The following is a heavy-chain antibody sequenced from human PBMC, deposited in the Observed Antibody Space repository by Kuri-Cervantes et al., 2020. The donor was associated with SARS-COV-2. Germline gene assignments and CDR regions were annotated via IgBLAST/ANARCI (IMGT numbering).Heavy chain of an antibody. CDR2: ISSDGKNK. D-gene: IGHD2-21*01. CDR3: AKDRAGVHDF. Sequence: GGSLRLSCAASGFTFSSYWMTWVRQAPGKGLEWVTFISSDGKNKKCMASGKGRFTISRDNSQNTLHLQMKSLRDEDTAIYYCAKDRAGVHDFWGQGTLVTVSS. CDR1: GFTFSSYW. J-gene: IGHJ4*02. V-gene: IGHV3-30*18.